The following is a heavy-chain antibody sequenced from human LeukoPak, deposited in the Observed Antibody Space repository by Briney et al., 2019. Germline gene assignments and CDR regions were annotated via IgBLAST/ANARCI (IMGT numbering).Heavy chain of an antibody. CDR2: ISWDGGSA. J-gene: IGHJ4*02. V-gene: IGHV3-43*01. Sequence: GGSLRLSCAASGFTFDDYTMHWVRQAPGKGLEWVSLISWDGGSAYYADSVKGRFTISRDNSKNMLYLQMNSLRAEDTAVYYCAKRTLLDSSGYQFDYWGQGTLVTVSS. CDR3: AKRTLLDSSGYQFDY. CDR1: GFTFDDYT. D-gene: IGHD3-22*01.